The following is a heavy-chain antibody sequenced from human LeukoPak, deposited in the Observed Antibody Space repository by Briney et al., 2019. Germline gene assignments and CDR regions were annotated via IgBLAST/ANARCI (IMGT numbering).Heavy chain of an antibody. CDR2: ISGSGGST. Sequence: GGSLRLSCAASGFTFSSYAMSWVRQAPGKGLEWVSAISGSGGSTYYADSVKGRFTISRDNSKNTLSLQMSSLRAEDTAVYYCAKARTPYNSGFDYWGQGTLVAVSS. V-gene: IGHV3-23*01. CDR3: AKARTPYNSGFDY. D-gene: IGHD6-19*01. J-gene: IGHJ4*02. CDR1: GFTFSSYA.